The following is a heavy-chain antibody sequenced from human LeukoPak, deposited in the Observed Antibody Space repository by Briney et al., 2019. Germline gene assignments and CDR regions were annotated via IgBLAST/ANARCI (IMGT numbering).Heavy chain of an antibody. D-gene: IGHD4-23*01. Sequence: SETLSLTCAVSGGSFSGYHWNWIRQPPGKGLEWIGEINDRGSTNYNPSLKSRVTISVDTSKNQFSLKLMSVTAADTAVYFCARDPTTVVTVPDSFDYWGQGTLATVSS. V-gene: IGHV4-34*01. CDR2: INDRGST. CDR3: ARDPTTVVTVPDSFDY. J-gene: IGHJ4*02. CDR1: GGSFSGYH.